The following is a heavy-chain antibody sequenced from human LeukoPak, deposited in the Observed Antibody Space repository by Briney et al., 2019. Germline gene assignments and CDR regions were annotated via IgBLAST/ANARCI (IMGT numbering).Heavy chain of an antibody. CDR2: TSSDLNVK. V-gene: IGHV3-30-3*01. Sequence: GGSLRLSCAASGSTFRNYVIHWVRQAPGKGLEWVAVTSSDLNVKLYADSVKGRFTISRDNSRSTLYLQMNSLRPEDTAIYYCAREGYYGSGSPPSLYFDYWGQGTLVTVSS. J-gene: IGHJ4*02. D-gene: IGHD3-10*01. CDR1: GSTFRNYV. CDR3: AREGYYGSGSPPSLYFDY.